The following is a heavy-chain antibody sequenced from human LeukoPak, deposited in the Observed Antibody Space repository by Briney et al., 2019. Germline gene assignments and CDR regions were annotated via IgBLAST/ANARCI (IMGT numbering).Heavy chain of an antibody. V-gene: IGHV4-34*01. J-gene: IGHJ4*02. CDR3: ARGIDY. Sequence: SETLSLTCAVYGGSFSGHFSGYYWSWIRQPPGKGLEWIGEINHSGSTNYNPFLKSRVTISVDTSKNQFSLKLSSVTAADTAVYYCARGIDYWGQGTLVTVSS. CDR1: GGSFSGHFSGYY. CDR2: INHSGST.